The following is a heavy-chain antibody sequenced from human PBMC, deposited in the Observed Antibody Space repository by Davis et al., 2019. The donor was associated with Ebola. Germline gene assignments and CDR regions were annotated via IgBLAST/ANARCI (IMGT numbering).Heavy chain of an antibody. J-gene: IGHJ4*02. Sequence: GESLKISCEASGFTFSVHWMSWVRQLPGEGLQWVANIKEDGSQKNYVDSVKGRFTISRDNAKNSLYLQMNSLRAEDTAVYYCVRGGGTFDVWGREPWSPSPQ. CDR1: GFTFSVHW. D-gene: IGHD3-3*01. CDR3: VRGGGTFDV. V-gene: IGHV3-7*04. CDR2: IKEDGSQK.